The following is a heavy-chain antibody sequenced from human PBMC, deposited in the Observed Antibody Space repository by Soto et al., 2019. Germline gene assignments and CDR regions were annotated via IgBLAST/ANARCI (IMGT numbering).Heavy chain of an antibody. D-gene: IGHD6-13*01. Sequence: PSETLSLTCTVSGGSISSGGYYWSWIRQHPGKGLEWIGYIYYSGSTYYNPSLKSRVTISVDTSKNQFSLKLSSVTAADTAVYYCARSLTGTRWQQLVRLYFDYWGQGTLVTVSS. CDR1: GGSISSGGYY. J-gene: IGHJ4*02. CDR2: IYYSGST. V-gene: IGHV4-31*03. CDR3: ARSLTGTRWQQLVRLYFDY.